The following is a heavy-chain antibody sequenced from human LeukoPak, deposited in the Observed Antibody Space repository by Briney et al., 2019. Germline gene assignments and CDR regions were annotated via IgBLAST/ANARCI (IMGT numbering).Heavy chain of an antibody. V-gene: IGHV3-7*01. Sequence: GGSLRLSCAASGFTFSSYWMSWVRQAPGKGLEWVANIKQDGSEKYYVDSVKGRFTISRDNAKNSLYLQMNSLRAEDTAVYYRARQSSGIAATDKIDYWGQGTLVTVSS. D-gene: IGHD6-13*01. CDR3: ARQSSGIAATDKIDY. J-gene: IGHJ4*02. CDR2: IKQDGSEK. CDR1: GFTFSSYW.